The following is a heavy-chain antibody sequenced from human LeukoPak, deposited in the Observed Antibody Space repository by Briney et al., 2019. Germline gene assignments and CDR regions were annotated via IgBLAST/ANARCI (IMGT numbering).Heavy chain of an antibody. V-gene: IGHV3-21*01. CDR3: ARAGGYSGYASFDY. Sequence: GGSLRLSCAASGFTFSSYSMNWVRQAPGKGLEWVSSISSSSYIYYADSVKGRFTISRDNAKNSLYLQMNSLRAEDTAVYYCARAGGYSGYASFDYWGQGTLVTVSS. J-gene: IGHJ4*02. D-gene: IGHD5-12*01. CDR2: ISSSSYI. CDR1: GFTFSSYS.